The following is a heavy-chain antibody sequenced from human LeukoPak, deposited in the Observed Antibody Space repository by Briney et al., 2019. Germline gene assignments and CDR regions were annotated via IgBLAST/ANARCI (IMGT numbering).Heavy chain of an antibody. D-gene: IGHD3-22*01. J-gene: IGHJ5*02. V-gene: IGHV1-46*01. Sequence: ASVKLSCKASGYTFTSYYMHWVRQPPGQGLELMGIINPSGGSTSNAHKFQSRVTMTTDTSTSTLYMELSRLRSEDTAVYYCARAGENYYDSSGYHYAWGQGTLVTVSS. CDR3: ARAGENYYDSSGYHYA. CDR2: INPSGGST. CDR1: GYTFTSYY.